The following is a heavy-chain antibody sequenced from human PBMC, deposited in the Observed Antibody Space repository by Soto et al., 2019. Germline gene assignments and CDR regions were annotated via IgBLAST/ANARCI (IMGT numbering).Heavy chain of an antibody. Sequence: PSETLSLTCSVSDGSISIGSYYWGWLRQPPGKGLEWIGSIFNSGTMYYNPSLKSRVTISVDTSKNQFSLKLSSVTAADTAVYYCARRYGPGFDYWGQGTLVTVSS. CDR1: DGSISIGSYY. V-gene: IGHV4-39*07. D-gene: IGHD4-17*01. CDR3: ARRYGPGFDY. CDR2: IFNSGTM. J-gene: IGHJ4*02.